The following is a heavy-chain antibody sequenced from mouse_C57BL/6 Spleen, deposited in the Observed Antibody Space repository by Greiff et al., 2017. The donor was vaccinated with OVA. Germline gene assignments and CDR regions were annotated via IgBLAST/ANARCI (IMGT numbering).Heavy chain of an antibody. J-gene: IGHJ2*01. D-gene: IGHD1-1*01. CDR2: ISYDGSN. CDR1: GYSITSGYY. V-gene: IGHV3-6*01. Sequence: EVQVVESGPGLVKPSQSLSLTCSVTGYSITSGYYWNWIRQFPGNKLEWMGYISYDGSNNYNPSLKNRISITRDTSKNQFFLKLNSVTTEDTATYYCARRDYYGSSWFDYWGQGTTLTVSS. CDR3: ARRDYYGSSWFDY.